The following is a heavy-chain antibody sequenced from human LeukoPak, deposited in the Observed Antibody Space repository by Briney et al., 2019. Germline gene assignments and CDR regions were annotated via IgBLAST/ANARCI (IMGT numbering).Heavy chain of an antibody. CDR2: IRARAGST. V-gene: IGHV3-23*01. D-gene: IGHD2-15*01. Sequence: PGGSLRLSCAASGFTFADYAMNWFRQAPGKGLEWVSAIRARAGSTYYGDSVKGRFAVSGDNSKNTLYLQMNSLRAEDTAVYYCAKDPHSFLSPVVVDFDQWGQGTLVIVSS. CDR3: AKDPHSFLSPVVVDFDQ. J-gene: IGHJ4*02. CDR1: GFTFADYA.